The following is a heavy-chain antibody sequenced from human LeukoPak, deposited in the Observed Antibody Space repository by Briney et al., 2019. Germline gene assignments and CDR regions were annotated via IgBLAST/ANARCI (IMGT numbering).Heavy chain of an antibody. Sequence: GGSLRLSCAASGFTFSSYSMNWVRQAPGKGLEWLSYITGGSSTITYYADSVKGRFTISRDNAKNSLYLQMNSLRAEDTAVYYCASGATYYDFWSGYYRNDYWGQGTLVTVSS. CDR2: ITGGSSTIT. V-gene: IGHV3-48*04. CDR3: ASGATYYDFWSGYYRNDY. J-gene: IGHJ4*02. CDR1: GFTFSSYS. D-gene: IGHD3-3*01.